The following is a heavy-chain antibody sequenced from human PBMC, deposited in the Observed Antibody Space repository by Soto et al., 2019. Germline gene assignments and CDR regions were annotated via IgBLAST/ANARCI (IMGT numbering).Heavy chain of an antibody. D-gene: IGHD3-3*01. CDR2: IDRSDSYT. Sequence: GESLKISCQGSGYTFTDYWINWVRQMPGKGLEWVGRIDRSDSYTKYSPSFQGHVTISADKSISTAYLEWSSLEASDTAMYYCARARSITVFGVVGFGMDVWGEGTTVT. V-gene: IGHV5-10-1*01. J-gene: IGHJ6*02. CDR1: GYTFTDYW. CDR3: ARARSITVFGVVGFGMDV.